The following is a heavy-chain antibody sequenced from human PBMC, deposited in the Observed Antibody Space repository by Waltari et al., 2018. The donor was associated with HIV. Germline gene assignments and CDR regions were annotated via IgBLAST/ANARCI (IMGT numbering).Heavy chain of an antibody. V-gene: IGHV3-9*01. CDR3: AKDMALWQWLVPSFDY. J-gene: IGHJ4*02. CDR1: GFTFDDYA. Sequence: EVQLVASGGGLVQPGRSLRLSCAASGFTFDDYAMHWVRQAPGKGLEWVSGISWNSGSIGYADSVKGRFTISRDNAKNSLYLQMNSLRAEDTALYYCAKDMALWQWLVPSFDYWGQGTLVTVSS. D-gene: IGHD6-19*01. CDR2: ISWNSGSI.